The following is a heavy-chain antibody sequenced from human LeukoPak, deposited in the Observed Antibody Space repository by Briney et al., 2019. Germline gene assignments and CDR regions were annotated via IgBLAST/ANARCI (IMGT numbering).Heavy chain of an antibody. V-gene: IGHV3-21*01. Sequence: GGSLRLSCAASGFTFSSFSMHWVRQAPGKGLEWVSSISPSSGYIYYADSVKGRFTISRDNAKNSLYLQMNSLRAEDTAVYYCARSRSRDAFDIWGQGTMVTVSS. CDR1: GFTFSSFS. D-gene: IGHD2-2*01. J-gene: IGHJ3*02. CDR2: ISPSSGYI. CDR3: ARSRSRDAFDI.